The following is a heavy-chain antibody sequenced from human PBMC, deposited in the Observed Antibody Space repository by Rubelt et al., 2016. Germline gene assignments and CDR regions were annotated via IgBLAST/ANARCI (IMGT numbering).Heavy chain of an antibody. CDR2: ITPFNGKT. CDR1: GYSFTKYG. Sequence: QVHLVQSGAEGKKLGAPVTASCEALGYSFTKYGISWVRQAPDHGLEWMGWITPFNGKTKYLQKFKGRVTMNTNTSTSTVHMALRSLGSDDTAVYYCARDLVQCGFGGYFGYWGQGSLVTVSS. J-gene: IGHJ4*02. CDR3: ARDLVQCGFGGYFGY. D-gene: IGHD3-16*01. V-gene: IGHV1-18*01.